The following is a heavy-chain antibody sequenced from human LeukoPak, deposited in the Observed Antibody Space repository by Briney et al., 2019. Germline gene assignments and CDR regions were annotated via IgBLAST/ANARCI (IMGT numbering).Heavy chain of an antibody. J-gene: IGHJ4*02. D-gene: IGHD3-3*01. Sequence: GGSLRLSCAASGFTFSSYWMSWVRQAPGKGLEWVANIKQDGSEKYYVDSVKGRFTISRDNAKNSLYLQMNSLRAEDTAVYYCARDRSAYDFWSGYADGWGQGTLVTVSS. CDR2: IKQDGSEK. CDR3: ARDRSAYDFWSGYADG. CDR1: GFTFSSYW. V-gene: IGHV3-7*01.